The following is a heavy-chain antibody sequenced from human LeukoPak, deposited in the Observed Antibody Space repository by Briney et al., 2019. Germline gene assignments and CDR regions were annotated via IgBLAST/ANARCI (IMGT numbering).Heavy chain of an antibody. CDR1: GFTFSSYA. V-gene: IGHV3-21*01. D-gene: IGHD2-2*01. CDR3: ARAPRFSSASFDAFDI. Sequence: PGGSLRLSCAPSGFTFSSYAMNWVRQAPGKGLEWVSSISSSSSYIYYADSVKGRFTISRDNAKNSLSLQMNSLSAEDTAVYYCARAPRFSSASFDAFDIWGQGTMVTVSS. J-gene: IGHJ3*02. CDR2: ISSSSSYI.